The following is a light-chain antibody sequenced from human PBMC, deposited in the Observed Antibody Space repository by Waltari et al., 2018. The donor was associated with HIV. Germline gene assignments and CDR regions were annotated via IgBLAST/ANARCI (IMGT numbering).Light chain of an antibody. J-gene: IGKJ1*01. CDR3: QQSFSKPRT. Sequence: DIQMTQSPSSLSASVGDRVTITCRASQTITTYLNWYQQKPGKAPKVLIYGASRLQSGVPARFSGSGSGTDFTLTISSLEPEDFATYYCQQSFSKPRTFGQGTKVEI. CDR1: QTITTY. V-gene: IGKV1-39*01. CDR2: GAS.